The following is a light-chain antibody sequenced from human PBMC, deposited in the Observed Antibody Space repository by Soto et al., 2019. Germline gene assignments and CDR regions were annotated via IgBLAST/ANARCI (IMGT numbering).Light chain of an antibody. CDR3: QQYHNSPLT. CDR2: DAS. J-gene: IGKJ1*01. CDR1: QTVRNNY. Sequence: IGLTQSPATLSLSPGERATLSCRASQTVRNNYLAWYQQKPGQAPRLLIYDASSRATGIPDRFSGGGSGTDFTLTISRLEPEDFAVYYCQQYHNSPLTFGQGTKVDIK. V-gene: IGKV3-20*01.